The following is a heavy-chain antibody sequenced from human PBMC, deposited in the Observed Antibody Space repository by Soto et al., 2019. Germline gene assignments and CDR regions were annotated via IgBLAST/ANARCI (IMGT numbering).Heavy chain of an antibody. V-gene: IGHV4-39*01. J-gene: IGHJ6*02. CDR1: CGSIRSSSYY. CDR2: IYYSGST. CDR3: ACIFSGGYGYGFYYYGMDV. Sequence: PSETLSLTCTFSCGSIRSSSYYWGWIRQPPGKGLEWIGSIYYSGSTYYNPSLKSRVTISVDTSKNQFSLKLSSVTAADTAVYYCACIFSGGYGYGFYYYGMDVWGQGTTVT. D-gene: IGHD5-18*01.